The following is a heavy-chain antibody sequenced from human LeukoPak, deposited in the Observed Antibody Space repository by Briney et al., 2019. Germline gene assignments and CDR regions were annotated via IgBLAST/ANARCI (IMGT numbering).Heavy chain of an antibody. Sequence: GGSLRLSCAASGFTFSSYEMNWVRQAPGKGLEWVSYISSSGSTIYYADSVKGRFTISRDNAKNSLYLQMNSLRAEDKAVYYCAREGASLGYYFDYWGQGTLVTVSS. D-gene: IGHD4/OR15-4a*01. CDR2: ISSSGSTI. J-gene: IGHJ4*02. CDR1: GFTFSSYE. CDR3: AREGASLGYYFDY. V-gene: IGHV3-48*03.